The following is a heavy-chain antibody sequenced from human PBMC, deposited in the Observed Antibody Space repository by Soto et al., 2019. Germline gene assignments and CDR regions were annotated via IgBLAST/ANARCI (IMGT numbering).Heavy chain of an antibody. CDR1: GFTFSSYW. D-gene: IGHD3-10*01. J-gene: IGHJ4*02. Sequence: EVQLVESGGGLVQPGGSLRLSCAASGFTFSSYWMSWVRQAPGKGLEWVANIKQDGSEKYYVDSVKGRFTISRDNAKNSLYLKMNSLRAEDTAVYYCARDRGSYGSGSYPDYWGQGTLVTVSS. V-gene: IGHV3-7*01. CDR2: IKQDGSEK. CDR3: ARDRGSYGSGSYPDY.